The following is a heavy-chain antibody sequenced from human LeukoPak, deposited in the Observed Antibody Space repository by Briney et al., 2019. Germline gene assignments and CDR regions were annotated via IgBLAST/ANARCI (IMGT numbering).Heavy chain of an antibody. CDR2: ISPYNGNT. J-gene: IGHJ4*02. CDR1: GYTFVTYG. CDR3: ARETSPYTGSPQDY. D-gene: IGHD1-26*01. V-gene: IGHV1-18*01. Sequence: ASVKVSCKASGYTFVTYGISWVRQAPGQGLQWMGWISPYNGNTNYAQKFQGRVTKTTDTSTTTAYMELRSLRSDDTAVYYCARETSPYTGSPQDYWGQGTLLTVSS.